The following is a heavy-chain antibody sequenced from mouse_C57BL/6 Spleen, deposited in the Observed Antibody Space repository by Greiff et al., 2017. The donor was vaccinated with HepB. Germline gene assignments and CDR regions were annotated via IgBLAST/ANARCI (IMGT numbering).Heavy chain of an antibody. D-gene: IGHD2-4*01. Sequence: VQLQQSGAELVKPGASVKISCKASGYAFSSYWMNWVKQRPGKGLEWIGQIYPGDGDTNYNGKFKGKATLTADKSSSTAYIQLSSLTSEDSAVYFCARSGDYDRPSSFAYWGQGTLVTVSA. V-gene: IGHV1-80*01. CDR2: IYPGDGDT. CDR3: ARSGDYDRPSSFAY. CDR1: GYAFSSYW. J-gene: IGHJ3*01.